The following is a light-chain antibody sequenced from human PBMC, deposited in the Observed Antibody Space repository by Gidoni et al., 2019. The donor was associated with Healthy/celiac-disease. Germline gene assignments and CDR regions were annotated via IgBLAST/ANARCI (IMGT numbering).Light chain of an antibody. CDR2: QDS. CDR3: QAWDSSTDVV. J-gene: IGLJ2*01. Sequence: SYELTQPPSVSVPPGQTASITCSGDNLGDKYACWYQQKPGQSPVLVIYQDSKRPSGIPARFSGSNSGNTATLTICGTQAMDEADYYCQAWDSSTDVVFGGGTKLTVL. CDR1: NLGDKY. V-gene: IGLV3-1*01.